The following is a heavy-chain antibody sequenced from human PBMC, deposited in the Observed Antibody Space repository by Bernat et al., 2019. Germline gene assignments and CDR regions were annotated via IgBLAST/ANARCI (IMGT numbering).Heavy chain of an antibody. CDR2: IYYSGST. V-gene: IGHV4-61*08. J-gene: IGHJ4*02. D-gene: IGHD6-13*01. Sequence: QVQLQESGPGLVKPSQTLSLTCTVSGGSISSGGYYWSWIRQPPGKGLEWIGYIYYSGSTNYNPSLKSRVTISVDTSKNQFSLKLSSVTAADTAVYYCARGLAAAGMYYFDYWGQGTLVTVSS. CDR1: GGSISSGGYY. CDR3: ARGLAAAGMYYFDY.